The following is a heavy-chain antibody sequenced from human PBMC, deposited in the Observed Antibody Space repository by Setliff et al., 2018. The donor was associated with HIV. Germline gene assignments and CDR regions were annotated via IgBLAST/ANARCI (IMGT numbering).Heavy chain of an antibody. D-gene: IGHD6-6*01. V-gene: IGHV4-61*02. J-gene: IGHJ4*02. CDR2: MYTSGGT. CDR3: ASSLYSSSSFDY. CDR1: GDSIRSGSYY. Sequence: SETLSLTCTVSGDSIRSGSYYWSWIRQPAGKGLEWIGRMYTSGGTNYNPSLKSRVTIAVDRSKNQFSLKLSSATAADTAVYYCASSLYSSSSFDYWGQGMLVTVS.